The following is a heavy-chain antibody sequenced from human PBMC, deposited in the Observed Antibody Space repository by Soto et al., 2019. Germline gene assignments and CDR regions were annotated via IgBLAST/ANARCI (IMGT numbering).Heavy chain of an antibody. D-gene: IGHD3-3*01. Sequence: SETLSLTCTVSGGSISSYYWSWIRQPPGKGLEWIGYIYYSGSTNYNPSLKSRVTISVDTSKNQFSLKLSSMTAADTAVYYCARHVARGGYDFWSGYYDAFDIWGQGTMVTVSS. CDR3: ARHVARGGYDFWSGYYDAFDI. J-gene: IGHJ3*02. V-gene: IGHV4-59*08. CDR2: IYYSGST. CDR1: GGSISSYY.